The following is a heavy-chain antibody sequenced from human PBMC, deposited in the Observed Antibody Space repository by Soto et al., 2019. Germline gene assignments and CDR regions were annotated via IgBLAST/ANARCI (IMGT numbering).Heavy chain of an antibody. Sequence: SETLCLTCNVSGCSISSGGYYWTWIRQHPGKGLEWIGNIHHSGSTFYNPSLKSRVSISVDTSKNQFSLKLSSVTAADTAVYFCVRGVLSWGQGTLVTVSS. CDR3: VRGVLS. CDR2: IHHSGST. V-gene: IGHV4-31*03. D-gene: IGHD3-10*01. J-gene: IGHJ1*01. CDR1: GCSISSGGYY.